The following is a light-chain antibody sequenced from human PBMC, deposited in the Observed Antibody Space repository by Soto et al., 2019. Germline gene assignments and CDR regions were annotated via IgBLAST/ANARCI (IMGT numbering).Light chain of an antibody. CDR2: TNN. CDR1: TSNVEGHT. V-gene: IGLV1-44*01. CDR3: ATWDDSRKGV. J-gene: IGLJ1*01. Sequence: QSVLTQPPSASGTPGQRITSFCYGSTSNVEGHTVNWYQQVPGTAPKLLINTNNQRPSGVPDRFSGSKSGASASLAINGLQSEDEATYFCATWDDSRKGVFGTGTKVTVL.